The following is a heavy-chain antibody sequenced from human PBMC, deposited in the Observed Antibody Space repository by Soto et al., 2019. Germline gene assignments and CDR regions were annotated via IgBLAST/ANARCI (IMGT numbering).Heavy chain of an antibody. V-gene: IGHV3-23*01. CDR1: GFTFSSYA. CDR3: AKAGVAWLSQYYFDY. J-gene: IGHJ4*02. D-gene: IGHD3-22*01. Sequence: EVQLLESGGGLVQPGGSLRLSCAASGFTFSSYAMSWVRQAPGKGLEWVSAISGSGGSTYYADSVKGRFTISRDNSKNTLYRQMNRLRAEGTVVYYCAKAGVAWLSQYYFDYWGQGTLVTVSS. CDR2: ISGSGGST.